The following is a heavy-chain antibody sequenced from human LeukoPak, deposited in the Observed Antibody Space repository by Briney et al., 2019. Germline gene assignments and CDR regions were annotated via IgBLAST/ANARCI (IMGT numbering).Heavy chain of an antibody. D-gene: IGHD4-17*01. CDR3: ASGSRTTVTTEDYFDY. J-gene: IGHJ4*02. Sequence: GGSLRLSCAASGFTVSSNYMSCVRQAPGKGLEWVSSVNTGSTYIYYADSVKGRFTVSRDNAKSSLYLQMNSLRAEDTAVYYCASGSRTTVTTEDYFDYWGQGTLVTVSS. CDR2: VNTGSTYI. CDR1: GFTVSSNY. V-gene: IGHV3-21*01.